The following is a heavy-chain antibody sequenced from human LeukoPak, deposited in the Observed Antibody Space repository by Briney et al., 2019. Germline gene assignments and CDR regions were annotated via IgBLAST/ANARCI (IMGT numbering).Heavy chain of an antibody. V-gene: IGHV3-30*03. J-gene: IGHJ6*03. Sequence: PGGSLRLSCAASGFTFSSYGMHWVCQAPGKGLEWVAVISYDGSNKYYADSVKGRFTISRDNSKNTLYLQMNSLRAEDTAVYYCARDGSGIYYYYMDVWGKGTTVTVSS. CDR3: ARDGSGIYYYYMDV. D-gene: IGHD3-10*01. CDR1: GFTFSSYG. CDR2: ISYDGSNK.